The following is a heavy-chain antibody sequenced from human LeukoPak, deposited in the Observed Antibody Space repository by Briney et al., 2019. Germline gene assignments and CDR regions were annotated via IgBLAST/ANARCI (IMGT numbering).Heavy chain of an antibody. J-gene: IGHJ4*02. Sequence: PGGSLRLSCAASGFTFSSYWMHWVRQAPGKGLVWVSRINSDGSSTSYADSVKGRFTISRDNSKNTLYLRMNSLRAEDTAEYYCAKEPLSHFDSWGQGTLVTVSS. CDR3: AKEPLSHFDS. CDR1: GFTFSSYW. CDR2: INSDGSST. D-gene: IGHD2/OR15-2a*01. V-gene: IGHV3-74*01.